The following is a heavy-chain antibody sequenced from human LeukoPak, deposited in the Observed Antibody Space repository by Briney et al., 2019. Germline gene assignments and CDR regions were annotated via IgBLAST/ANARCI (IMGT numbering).Heavy chain of an antibody. V-gene: IGHV3-23*01. Sequence: PGGSLRLSCAASGFTFSNYAMGWVRQAGKGLEWVSGISGSGGSTYYAGSAKGRFTISRDNSKNTLYLQMNSLRAEDTAVYYCARGGGAYCGDDCRRTIDHWGQGTLVTVSS. J-gene: IGHJ4*02. CDR3: ARGGGAYCGDDCRRTIDH. D-gene: IGHD2-21*02. CDR1: GFTFSNYA. CDR2: ISGSGGST.